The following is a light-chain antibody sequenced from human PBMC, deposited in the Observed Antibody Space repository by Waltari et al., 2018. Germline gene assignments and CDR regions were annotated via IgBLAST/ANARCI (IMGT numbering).Light chain of an antibody. CDR3: LQYNSYSWT. J-gene: IGKJ1*01. CDR2: KAS. Sequence: DIQMTQSPSTLSASVGVRVTITCRASQTISNWLAWCQQKPGKTPKLLLYKASGLESGVPSRFSGSGSGTDFTLTISSLQPEDVGTYYCLQYNSYSWTFGHGTKVEI. V-gene: IGKV1-5*03. CDR1: QTISNW.